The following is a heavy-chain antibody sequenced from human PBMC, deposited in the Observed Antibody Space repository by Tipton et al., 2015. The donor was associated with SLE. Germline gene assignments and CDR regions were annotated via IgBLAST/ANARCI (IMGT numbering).Heavy chain of an antibody. D-gene: IGHD3-22*01. CDR1: GGSFSGYY. J-gene: IGHJ6*03. CDR2: INHSGST. V-gene: IGHV4-34*01. Sequence: TLSLTCAVYGGSFSGYYGSWIRQPPGKGLEWIGEINHSGSTNYNPSLKSRVTISVDTSKNQFSLKLSSVTAADTAVYYCARLLPSGFHYYYYYMDVWGKGTTVTVSS. CDR3: ARLLPSGFHYYYYYMDV.